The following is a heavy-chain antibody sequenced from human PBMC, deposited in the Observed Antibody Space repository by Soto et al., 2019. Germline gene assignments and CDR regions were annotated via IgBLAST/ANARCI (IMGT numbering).Heavy chain of an antibody. V-gene: IGHV3-7*01. Sequence: PGGSLRLSCVASGFTFSSYWMSWVRQAPGKGLEWVANIKQDGNERYYVDSVKGRFTISRDNAKNSLYLQMNSLRAEDTAVYYCVGYGDYIKYYFDYWGQGTLVTVSS. CDR1: GFTFSSYW. CDR3: VGYGDYIKYYFDY. D-gene: IGHD4-17*01. J-gene: IGHJ4*02. CDR2: IKQDGNER.